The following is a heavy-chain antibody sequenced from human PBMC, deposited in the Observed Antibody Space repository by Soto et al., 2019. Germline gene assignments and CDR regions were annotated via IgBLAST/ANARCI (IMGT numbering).Heavy chain of an antibody. Sequence: PGGPLRLSCAASGFAFSSYAMTWVRQAPGKGLEWVSGISSTGVTTFYADSVKGRFTISRDNSKNTLYLQMHVLRAEDTAVYYCAKSNVVLRLFYFDHWGQGTPVTVSS. D-gene: IGHD2-2*01. CDR3: AKSNVVLRLFYFDH. CDR1: GFAFSSYA. CDR2: ISSTGVTT. V-gene: IGHV3-23*01. J-gene: IGHJ4*01.